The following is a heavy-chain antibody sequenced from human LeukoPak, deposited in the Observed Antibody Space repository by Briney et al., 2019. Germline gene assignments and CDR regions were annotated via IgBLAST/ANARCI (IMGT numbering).Heavy chain of an antibody. V-gene: IGHV4-59*01. Sequence: PSETLSLTCSVSGGSITGYSWSWIRQTPGKGLEWIGYIYYNGDTHYNPSLNSRLSMSVDTPNKQFSLNLRSVIAADTAVYYCVRGPYGSSISNWFDPWGQGLLVTVSS. D-gene: IGHD3-10*01. CDR1: GGSITGYS. CDR3: VRGPYGSSISNWFDP. CDR2: IYYNGDT. J-gene: IGHJ5*02.